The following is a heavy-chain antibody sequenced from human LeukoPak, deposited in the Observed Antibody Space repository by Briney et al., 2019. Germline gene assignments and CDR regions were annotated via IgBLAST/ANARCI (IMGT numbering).Heavy chain of an antibody. D-gene: IGHD6-6*01. CDR2: INPNSGGT. CDR3: ARGHSSLRLYFFDY. Sequence: ASVKVSCKASGYTFTGYYIHWVRQAPGRGLEWMGWINPNSGGTNSAQKFEGRVTMTRDTSISTAYVELNRLSSDDTAVYYCARGHSSLRLYFFDYWGQGTLVTVSS. J-gene: IGHJ4*02. CDR1: GYTFTGYY. V-gene: IGHV1-2*02.